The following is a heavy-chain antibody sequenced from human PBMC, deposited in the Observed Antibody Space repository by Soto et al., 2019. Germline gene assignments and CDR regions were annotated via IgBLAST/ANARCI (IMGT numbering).Heavy chain of an antibody. Sequence: ASVKVSCKVSGYTLTELSMHWVRQAPGKGLEWMGGFDPEDGETIYAQKFQGRVTMTEDTSTDTAYMELSSLRSEDTAVYYCATDTTDKIAAAGGKYGMDVWGQGTTVTVSS. D-gene: IGHD6-13*01. CDR3: ATDTTDKIAAAGGKYGMDV. V-gene: IGHV1-24*01. CDR1: GYTLTELS. CDR2: FDPEDGET. J-gene: IGHJ6*02.